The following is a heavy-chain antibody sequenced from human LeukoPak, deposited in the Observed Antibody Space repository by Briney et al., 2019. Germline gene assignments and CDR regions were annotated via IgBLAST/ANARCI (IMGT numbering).Heavy chain of an antibody. J-gene: IGHJ4*02. D-gene: IGHD3-9*01. CDR1: GGSISSYY. CDR2: IYTSGST. V-gene: IGHV4-4*07. Sequence: SETLSLTCTVSGGSISSYYWSWIRQPAGKGLEWIGRIYTSGSTNYNPSLKSRVTMSVDTSKNQFSLKLSSVTAADTAVYYCARKNYDILTGYYPPDYWGQGTLVTVSS. CDR3: ARKNYDILTGYYPPDY.